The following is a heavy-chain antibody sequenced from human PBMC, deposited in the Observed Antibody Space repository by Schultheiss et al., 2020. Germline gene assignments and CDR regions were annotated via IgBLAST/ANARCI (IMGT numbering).Heavy chain of an antibody. Sequence: GGSLRLSCAASGFSFSGYSMNWVRQAPGKGLEWVSSISSSSSYIYYADSVKGRFTISRDNAKNSLYLQMNSLRAEDTAVYYCASQRRIEWELPGSALSYFDYWGPGTLFTVAS. CDR3: ASQRRIEWELPGSALSYFDY. CDR1: GFSFSGYS. CDR2: ISSSSSYI. D-gene: IGHD1-26*01. J-gene: IGHJ4*02. V-gene: IGHV3-21*01.